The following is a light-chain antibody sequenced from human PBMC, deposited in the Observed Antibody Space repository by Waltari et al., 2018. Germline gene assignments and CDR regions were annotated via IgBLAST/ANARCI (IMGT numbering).Light chain of an antibody. CDR3: CSYAGSTTYV. CDR2: EVS. Sequence: QSALTQPASVSGSPGQSITIPCTGHSSDVGCYNIFPWYQQHPGKAPKLMIYEVSKRPSGVSNRFSGSKSGNTASLTISGLQAEDEADYYCCSYAGSTTYVFGTGTKVTVL. J-gene: IGLJ1*01. V-gene: IGLV2-23*02. CDR1: SSDVGCYNI.